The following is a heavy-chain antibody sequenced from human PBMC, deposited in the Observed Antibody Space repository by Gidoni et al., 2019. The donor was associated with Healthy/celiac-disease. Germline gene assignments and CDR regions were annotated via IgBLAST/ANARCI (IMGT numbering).Heavy chain of an antibody. CDR2: ISYDGSNK. D-gene: IGHD6-6*01. V-gene: IGHV3-30*18. J-gene: IGHJ6*02. CDR1: GFTFSSHG. CDR3: AKDWGKVAARRGYGMDV. Sequence: QVQLVESGGGVVQPGRSLRLSCAASGFTFSSHGMHWVRQAPGKGLEWVAVISYDGSNKYYADSVKGRFTISRDNPKNTLYLQMNSLRAEDTAVYYCAKDWGKVAARRGYGMDVWGQGTTVTVSS.